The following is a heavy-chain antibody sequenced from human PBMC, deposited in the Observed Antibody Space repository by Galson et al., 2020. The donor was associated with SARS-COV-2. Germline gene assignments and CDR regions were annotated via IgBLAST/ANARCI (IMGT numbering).Heavy chain of an antibody. CDR1: GFTFSNAW. CDR3: TTELAAGDYDYVWDKSRPPFDY. J-gene: IGHJ4*02. D-gene: IGHD3-16*01. CDR2: IKSKTDGGTT. Sequence: GGSLRLSCAASGFTFSNAWMSWVRQAPGKGLEWVGRIKSKTDGGTTDYAAPVKGRFTIPSDDSKNTLYPQMNSLKTEDTAVYYCTTELAAGDYDYVWDKSRPPFDYWGQGTLVTVSS. V-gene: IGHV3-15*01.